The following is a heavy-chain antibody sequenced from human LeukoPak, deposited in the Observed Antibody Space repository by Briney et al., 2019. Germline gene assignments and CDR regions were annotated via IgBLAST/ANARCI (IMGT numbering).Heavy chain of an antibody. CDR1: GYTFTSYG. V-gene: IGHV1-18*01. CDR3: AKAAPYCSGGSCYGSYYYYGMDV. CDR2: ISAYNGNT. D-gene: IGHD2-15*01. J-gene: IGHJ6*02. Sequence: ASVKVSCKASGYTFTSYGISWVRQAPGQGLEWMGWISAYNGNTNYAQKLQGRVTMTTDTSTSTAYMELRSLRSDDTAVYYCAKAAPYCSGGSCYGSYYYYGMDVWGQGTTVTVSS.